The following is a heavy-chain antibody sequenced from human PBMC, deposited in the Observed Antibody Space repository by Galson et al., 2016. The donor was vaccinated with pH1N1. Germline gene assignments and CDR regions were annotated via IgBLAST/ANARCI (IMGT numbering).Heavy chain of an antibody. CDR3: ARADYGDYVGYFDL. CDR1: EFLVSDRF. D-gene: IGHD4-17*01. V-gene: IGHV3-33*08. CDR2: IWYDGSNK. Sequence: LRLSCAASEFLVSDRFMSWVRQAPGKRLEWVAVIWYDGSNKYYADSVKGRFTISRDNSKNTLYLQMNSLRAEDTAVYYCARADYGDYVGYFDLWGRGTLVTVSS. J-gene: IGHJ2*01.